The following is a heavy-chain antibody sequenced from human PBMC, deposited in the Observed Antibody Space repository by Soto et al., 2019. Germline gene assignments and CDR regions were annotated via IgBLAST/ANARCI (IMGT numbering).Heavy chain of an antibody. J-gene: IGHJ3*01. D-gene: IGHD4-17*01. CDR1: GGSISSSNDY. V-gene: IGHV4-39*01. Sequence: PSETLSLTCIVSGGSISSSNDYWGWIRQSPGKGLEWIGSIFRSGTTHYNPSLKSRVTISLDTSKNQFSLKLSSVTAADTAVYYCARRLVTTDHDSFDVWGQGTMVTVSS. CDR2: IFRSGTT. CDR3: ARRLVTTDHDSFDV.